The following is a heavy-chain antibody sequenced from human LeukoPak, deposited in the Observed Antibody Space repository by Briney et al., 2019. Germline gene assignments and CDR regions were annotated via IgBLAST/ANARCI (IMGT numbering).Heavy chain of an antibody. Sequence: SETLSLTCTVSGGSISSGSYYWSWIRQPAGKGLEWIGRIYTSGSTNYNPSLKSRVTISVDTSTNQFSLKLSSVTAADTAVYYCARAFIAAAGPFDYWGQGTLVTVSS. D-gene: IGHD6-13*01. J-gene: IGHJ4*02. V-gene: IGHV4-61*02. CDR3: ARAFIAAAGPFDY. CDR2: IYTSGST. CDR1: GGSISSGSYY.